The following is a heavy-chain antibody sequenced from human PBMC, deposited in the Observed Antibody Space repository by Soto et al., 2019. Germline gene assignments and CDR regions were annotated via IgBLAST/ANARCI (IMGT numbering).Heavy chain of an antibody. Sequence: GGSLTLSCAASGFTFSSYCMHWIRQAPGKGLEWVAVISYDGSNKYYADSVKGRFTISRDNSKNTLYLQMNSLRAEDTAVYYCAKTITGTTMLYYGMDVWGQGITVT. CDR3: AKTITGTTMLYYGMDV. CDR2: ISYDGSNK. CDR1: GFTFSSYC. J-gene: IGHJ6*02. D-gene: IGHD1-7*01. V-gene: IGHV3-30*18.